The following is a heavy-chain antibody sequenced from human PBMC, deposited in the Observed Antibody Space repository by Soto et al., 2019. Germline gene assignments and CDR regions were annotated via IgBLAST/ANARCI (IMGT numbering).Heavy chain of an antibody. Sequence: PSETLSLTCTVSGGSISSYYWSWIRQPPGKGLEWIGYIYYSGSTNYNPSLKSRVTISVDTSKNQFSLKLSSVTAADTAVYYCARDGGNGILTGYYVPSWFDPWGQGTLVTVSS. D-gene: IGHD3-9*01. J-gene: IGHJ5*02. CDR2: IYYSGST. CDR1: GGSISSYY. CDR3: ARDGGNGILTGYYVPSWFDP. V-gene: IGHV4-59*01.